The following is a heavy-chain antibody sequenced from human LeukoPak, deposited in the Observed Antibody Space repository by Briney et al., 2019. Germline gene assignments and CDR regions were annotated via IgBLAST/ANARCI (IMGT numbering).Heavy chain of an antibody. V-gene: IGHV4-39*01. CDR2: IYYSGST. CDR1: GGSISSSSYY. CDR3: ARHSSLRSPTTP. D-gene: IGHD1-7*01. Sequence: PSETLSLTCTVSGGSISSSSYYWGWIRQSPGQGLEWIGSIYYSGSTYYSPSLKSRVTISVDTSKNQFSLKLSSVTAADTAVYYCARHSSLRSPTTPWGQGTLVTVSS. J-gene: IGHJ5*02.